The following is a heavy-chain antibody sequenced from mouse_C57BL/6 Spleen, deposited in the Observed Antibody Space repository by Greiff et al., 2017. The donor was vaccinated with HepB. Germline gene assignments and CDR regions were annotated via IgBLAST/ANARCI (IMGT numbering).Heavy chain of an antibody. CDR2: IYPSDGST. J-gene: IGHJ1*03. D-gene: IGHD4-1*01. V-gene: IGHV1-85*01. CDR1: GYTFTSYD. CDR3: ARKLGRGNWYFDV. Sequence: QVQLQQSGPELVKPRASVKLSCKASGYTFTSYDINWVKQRPGQGLEWIGWIYPSDGSTKYNEKFKGKATLTVDTSSSTAYMERHSLTSEDPAVYFCARKLGRGNWYFDVWGTGTTVTVSS.